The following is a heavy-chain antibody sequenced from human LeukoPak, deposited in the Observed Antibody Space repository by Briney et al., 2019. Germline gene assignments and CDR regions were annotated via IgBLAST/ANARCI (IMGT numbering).Heavy chain of an antibody. CDR3: AKVRYSGYDIPDPFNC. CDR1: GFTFSGSA. J-gene: IGHJ4*01. Sequence: GGSLRLSCAASGFTFSGSAMSWVCHAPAEGLEWVSGISGSGGSTYYADSVKRPFTISRDNSKNTLYLQMNSLSAEHTAVYYCAKVRYSGYDIPDPFNCWGQGTLVTVSS. CDR2: ISGSGGST. V-gene: IGHV3-23*01. D-gene: IGHD5-12*01.